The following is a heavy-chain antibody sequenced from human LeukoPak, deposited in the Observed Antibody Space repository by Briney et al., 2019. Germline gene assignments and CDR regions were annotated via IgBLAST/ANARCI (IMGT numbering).Heavy chain of an antibody. CDR2: IIPILGIA. D-gene: IGHD3-10*01. Sequence: ASVKVSCKASGGTFSSYAISWVRQAPGQGLEWMGRIIPILGIANYAQKFQGRVTITADKSTSTAYMELSSLRSEDTAVYYCARDVGTYYYGSGSPHHGDYWGQGTLVTVSS. V-gene: IGHV1-69*04. CDR3: ARDVGTYYYGSGSPHHGDY. J-gene: IGHJ4*02. CDR1: GGTFSSYA.